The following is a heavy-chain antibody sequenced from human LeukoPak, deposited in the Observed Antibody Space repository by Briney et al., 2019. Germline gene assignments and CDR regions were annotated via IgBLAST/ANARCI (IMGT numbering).Heavy chain of an antibody. V-gene: IGHV3-21*01. D-gene: IGHD1-7*01. Sequence: GGSLRLSCAASGFTFSSYSMNWVRQAPGKGLEWVSSISSSSSYIYYADSVKGRFTTSRDNAKNSLYLQMNSLRAEDTAVYYCARLRGITGTRGFDYWGQGTLVTVSS. CDR1: GFTFSSYS. CDR3: ARLRGITGTRGFDY. J-gene: IGHJ4*02. CDR2: ISSSSSYI.